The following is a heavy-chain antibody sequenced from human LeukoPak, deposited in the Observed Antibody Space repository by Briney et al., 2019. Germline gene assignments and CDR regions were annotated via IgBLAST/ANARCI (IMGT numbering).Heavy chain of an antibody. J-gene: IGHJ6*03. D-gene: IGHD1-20*01. CDR2: IYHSGST. CDR1: GGSISSSNW. V-gene: IGHV4-4*02. Sequence: SGTLSLTCAVSGGSISSSNWWSWVRQPPGKGLEWIGEIYHSGSTNYNPSLKSRVTISVDKSKNQFSLKLSSVTAADTAVYYCALRITGTTDYYYYMDVWGKGTTVTVSS. CDR3: ALRITGTTDYYYYMDV.